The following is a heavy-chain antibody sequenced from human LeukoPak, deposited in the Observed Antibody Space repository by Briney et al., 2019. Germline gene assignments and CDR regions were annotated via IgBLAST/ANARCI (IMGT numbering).Heavy chain of an antibody. V-gene: IGHV3-74*01. CDR2: INSDGSST. Sequence: PGGSLRLSCAASGFTFSSYWMHWVRQAPGKGLVWVSRINSDGSSTSHADSVKGRFTISRDNAKNTLYLQMNSLRAEDTAVYYCARGRGWVAVAGNWFDPWGQGTLVTVSS. D-gene: IGHD6-19*01. J-gene: IGHJ5*02. CDR3: ARGRGWVAVAGNWFDP. CDR1: GFTFSSYW.